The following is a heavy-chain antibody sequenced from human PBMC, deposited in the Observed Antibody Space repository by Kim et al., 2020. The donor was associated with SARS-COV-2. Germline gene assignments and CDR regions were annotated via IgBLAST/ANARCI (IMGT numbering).Heavy chain of an antibody. V-gene: IGHV1-2*02. D-gene: IGHD6-13*01. J-gene: IGHJ5*02. Sequence: AQKLQGRVTMTRDTSNSTAYMELSRLRSDDTAVYYCARAGAAAGGDWFDPWGQGTLVTVSS. CDR3: ARAGAAAGGDWFDP.